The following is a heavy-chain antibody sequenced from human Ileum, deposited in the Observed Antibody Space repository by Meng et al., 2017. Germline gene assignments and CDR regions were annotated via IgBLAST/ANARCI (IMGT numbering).Heavy chain of an antibody. D-gene: IGHD1-7*01. J-gene: IGHJ4*02. CDR2: IHHSGTT. CDR3: VRDRGDGGTTDF. Sequence: SETLSLTCSITGYSIGSGYYWGWIRQAPGKGLEWISSIHHSGTTYYNPSVKSRISTSMDTSKNQFSLKLTSVTAADTAIYYCVRDRGDGGTTDFWGQGTLVTVSS. CDR1: GYSIGSGYY. V-gene: IGHV4-38-2*02.